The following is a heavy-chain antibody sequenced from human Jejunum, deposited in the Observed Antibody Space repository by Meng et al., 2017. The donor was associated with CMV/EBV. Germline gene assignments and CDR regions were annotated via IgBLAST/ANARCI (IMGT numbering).Heavy chain of an antibody. D-gene: IGHD3-10*01. CDR3: ARGERFGY. CDR1: GFSVSNSY. Sequence: RLSCADSGFSVSNSYRTWVRKASGKGLEWVSVIYSDDSTNYADSVKGRFTISRDNSKNMLYLQMGSLRGDDTAVYYCARGERFGYWGQGTLVTVSS. J-gene: IGHJ4*02. CDR2: IYSDDST. V-gene: IGHV3-53*01.